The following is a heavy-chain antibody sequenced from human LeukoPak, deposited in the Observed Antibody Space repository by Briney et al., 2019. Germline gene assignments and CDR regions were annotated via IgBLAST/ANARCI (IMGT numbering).Heavy chain of an antibody. D-gene: IGHD2-21*02. CDR1: GFTFDDYG. V-gene: IGHV3-23*01. Sequence: GGSLRLSCAASGFTFDDYGMSWVRQAPGKGLEWVSTVRGSGSTTYYADSVKGRFTISRDNSKNTLSLQLNSLRAEDTAVYYCAKTAIGENYYFDYWGQGTLVTVSS. J-gene: IGHJ4*02. CDR3: AKTAIGENYYFDY. CDR2: VRGSGSTT.